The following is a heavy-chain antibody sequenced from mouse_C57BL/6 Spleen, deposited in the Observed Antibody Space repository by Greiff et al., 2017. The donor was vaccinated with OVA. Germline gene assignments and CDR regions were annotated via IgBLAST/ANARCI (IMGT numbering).Heavy chain of an antibody. CDR1: GYTFTSYW. CDR2: IDPSDSYT. Sequence: QVQLQQPGAELVKPGASVKLSCKASGYTFTSYWMQWVKQRPGQGLEWIGEIDPSDSYTNYNQKFKGKATLTVDTSSSTAYMQLSSLTSEDSAVYYCARSDGYYGWGQGTTLTVSS. J-gene: IGHJ2*01. D-gene: IGHD2-3*01. CDR3: ARSDGYYG. V-gene: IGHV1-50*01.